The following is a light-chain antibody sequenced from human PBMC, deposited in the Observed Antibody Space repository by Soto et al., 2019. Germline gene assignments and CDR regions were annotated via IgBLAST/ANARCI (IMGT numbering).Light chain of an antibody. CDR1: STDVGGYNY. CDR3: GSYSSTDTPFV. J-gene: IGLJ1*01. Sequence: QSALAQPSSVSGSPGQSITISCTGTSTDVGGYNYVSWYQHHSGKAPKLLIYEVTNRPSGISDRFSGSKSVNTASLTISGLPAEDESDYYCGSYSSTDTPFVFGTGTKVTVL. CDR2: EVT. V-gene: IGLV2-14*01.